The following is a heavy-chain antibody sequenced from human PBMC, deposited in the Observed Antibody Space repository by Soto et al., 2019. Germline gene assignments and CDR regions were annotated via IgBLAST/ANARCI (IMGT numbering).Heavy chain of an antibody. D-gene: IGHD2-15*01. V-gene: IGHV1-24*01. CDR1: GYTLTELS. CDR3: ATTPQGYCSCGSCYTFDY. Sequence: ASVKVSCKVSGYTLTELSMHWVRQAPGKGLEWMGGFDPEDGETIYAQKFQGRVTMTEDTSTDTAYMELSSLRSEDTAVYYCATTPQGYCSCGSCYTFDYWGQGTLVTVSS. J-gene: IGHJ4*02. CDR2: FDPEDGET.